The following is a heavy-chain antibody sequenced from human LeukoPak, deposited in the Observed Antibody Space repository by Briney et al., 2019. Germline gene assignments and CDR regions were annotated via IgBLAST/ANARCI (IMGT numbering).Heavy chain of an antibody. D-gene: IGHD1-14*01. J-gene: IGHJ4*02. CDR1: GYTFTGYY. CDR2: IDLDSGVT. Sequence: ASVRVSCKASGYTFTGYYMHWVRQAPGQGLEWMGWIDLDSGVTHYAQSFQGRVTMTRDTSISTAYMELSRLRSDDTAVYYCARSRNNHFDYWGQGTLVTVSS. CDR3: ARSRNNHFDY. V-gene: IGHV1-2*02.